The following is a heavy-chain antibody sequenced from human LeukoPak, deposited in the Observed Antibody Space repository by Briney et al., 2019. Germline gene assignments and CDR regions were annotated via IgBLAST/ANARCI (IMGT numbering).Heavy chain of an antibody. V-gene: IGHV4-59*01. Sequence: SETLSLTRTLSGGPISNYYWSGLRQPPEKGLEWIGYIYSSGSTNYNPSLRSRVTISVDTSKNQFSLKLNSVTAADTAVYYCARRGDTIFEGGNMAGWFDHWGQGTLVTVSS. CDR3: ARRGDTIFEGGNMAGWFDH. D-gene: IGHD3-3*01. J-gene: IGHJ5*02. CDR1: GGPISNYY. CDR2: IYSSGST.